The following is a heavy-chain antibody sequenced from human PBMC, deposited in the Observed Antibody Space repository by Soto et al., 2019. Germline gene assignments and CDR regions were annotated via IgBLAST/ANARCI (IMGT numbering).Heavy chain of an antibody. Sequence: PGGSLRLSCAASGFTFSSYEMNWVRQAPGKGLEWVSYISSSGSTIYYADSVKGRFTISRDNAKNSLYLQMNSLRAEDTAVYYCARDKLMGGGSCYSCYYYYGMDVWGQGTTVTVSS. J-gene: IGHJ6*02. CDR1: GFTFSSYE. CDR3: ARDKLMGGGSCYSCYYYYGMDV. V-gene: IGHV3-48*03. CDR2: ISSSGSTI. D-gene: IGHD2-15*01.